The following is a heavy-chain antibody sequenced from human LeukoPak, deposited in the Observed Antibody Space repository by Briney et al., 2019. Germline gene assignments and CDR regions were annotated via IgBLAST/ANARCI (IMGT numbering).Heavy chain of an antibody. V-gene: IGHV4-39*01. CDR2: IYYSGNT. J-gene: IGHJ4*02. CDR3: VRGSTLRHYQY. D-gene: IGHD3-16*01. Sequence: PSETLSLTCTVSGGSISSTTYYWGWIRRPPGKGLERIGSIYYSGNTYYNPSLKSRVTVSVDTSKNQFSLILTSVTAADTAVYYCVRGSTLRHYQYWGQGTLVTVSS. CDR1: GGSISSTTYY.